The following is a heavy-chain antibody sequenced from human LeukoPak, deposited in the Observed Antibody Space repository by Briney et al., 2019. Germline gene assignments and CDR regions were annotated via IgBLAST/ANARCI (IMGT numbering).Heavy chain of an antibody. J-gene: IGHJ4*02. Sequence: PGGSLRLSCAASGFTFGSYAMSWVRQAPGKGLEWVSAISGSGGSTYYADSVKGRFTISRGNSKNTLYLQMNSLRAEDTAVYYCAKTPRYGDYELDYWGQGTLVTVSS. V-gene: IGHV3-23*01. CDR3: AKTPRYGDYELDY. CDR2: ISGSGGST. D-gene: IGHD4-17*01. CDR1: GFTFGSYA.